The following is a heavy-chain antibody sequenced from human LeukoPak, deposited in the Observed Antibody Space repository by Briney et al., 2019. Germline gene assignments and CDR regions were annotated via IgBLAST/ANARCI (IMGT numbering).Heavy chain of an antibody. D-gene: IGHD5-12*01. J-gene: IGHJ4*02. CDR3: ARLEGVATIPN. V-gene: IGHV3-48*03. Sequence: GGALRISCAAPGFTFSSYEMKWGRPAPGKGLGWVSYISSSGSTIYYADSVKGRFTISRDNAKNSLYLQMNSLRAEDTAVYYCARLEGVATIPNWGQGTLVTVSS. CDR1: GFTFSSYE. CDR2: ISSSGSTI.